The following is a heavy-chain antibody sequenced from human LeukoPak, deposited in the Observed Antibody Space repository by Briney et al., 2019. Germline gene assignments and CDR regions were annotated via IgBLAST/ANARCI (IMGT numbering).Heavy chain of an antibody. V-gene: IGHV3-21*01. CDR3: ARVSGTSLDY. D-gene: IGHD3-10*01. J-gene: IGHJ4*02. Sequence: GGSLRLSCAASGFTFSSYSMNWVRQAPGKGLDWVSSIGSGSGYIYYADSVKGRFTISRDNAKNSLYLQMNSLRAEDTAVYYCARVSGTSLDYWGQGTLVTVSS. CDR2: IGSGSGYI. CDR1: GFTFSSYS.